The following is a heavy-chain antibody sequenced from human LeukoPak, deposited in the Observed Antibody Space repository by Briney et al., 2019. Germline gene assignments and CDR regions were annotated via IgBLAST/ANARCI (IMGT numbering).Heavy chain of an antibody. CDR2: IIPIFGTA. CDR3: ARDRPHPYYYDSSGYYY. V-gene: IGHV1-69*01. CDR1: GGTFISYA. Sequence: SVKVSCKASGGTFISYAISWVRQAPGQGLEWMGGIIPIFGTANYAQKFQGRVTITADESTSTAYMELSSLRSEDTAVYYCARDRPHPYYYDSSGYYYWGQGTLVTVSS. D-gene: IGHD3-22*01. J-gene: IGHJ4*02.